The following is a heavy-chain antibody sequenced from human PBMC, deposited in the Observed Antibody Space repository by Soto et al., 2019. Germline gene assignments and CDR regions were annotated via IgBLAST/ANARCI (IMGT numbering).Heavy chain of an antibody. CDR3: ARRRIDYGDYDAFDI. CDR1: GGSSSSYY. V-gene: IGHV4-59*08. J-gene: IGHJ3*02. D-gene: IGHD4-17*01. CDR2: IYYSGST. Sequence: SETLSLTCTVSGGSSSSYYWSWIRQPPGKGLEWIGYIYYSGSTYYNPSLKSRVTISVDTSKNQFSLKLSSVTAADTAVYYCARRRIDYGDYDAFDIWGQGTMVTVSS.